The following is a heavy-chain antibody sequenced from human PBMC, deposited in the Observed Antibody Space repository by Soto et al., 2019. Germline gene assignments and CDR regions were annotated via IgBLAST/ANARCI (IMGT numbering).Heavy chain of an antibody. J-gene: IGHJ6*02. CDR3: ARGGYSSRLVGMDV. CDR2: TYYRSKWYN. V-gene: IGHV6-1*01. CDR1: GDSVSSNSAT. D-gene: IGHD6-13*01. Sequence: SQTLSLTCAISGDSVSSNSATWSWIRQSPSRGLEWLGRTYYRSKWYNEYAVYVKSRITIDPDTSKNQFSLQLNSVTPEDTAVYYCARGGYSSRLVGMDVWGQGTTVTVSS.